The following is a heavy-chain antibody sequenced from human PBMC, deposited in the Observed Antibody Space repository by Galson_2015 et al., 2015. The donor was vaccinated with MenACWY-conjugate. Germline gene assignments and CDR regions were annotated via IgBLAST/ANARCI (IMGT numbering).Heavy chain of an antibody. Sequence: SLRLSCAASGFTFSSYAMHWVRQAPGEGLEWVAVISYDGSNKYYADSVKGRFTISRDNSKNTLYLQMNSLRAEDTAVYYCARGVGDILTGYHYGMDVWGQGTTVTVSS. V-gene: IGHV3-30*04. CDR1: GFTFSSYA. D-gene: IGHD3-9*01. CDR3: ARGVGDILTGYHYGMDV. CDR2: ISYDGSNK. J-gene: IGHJ6*02.